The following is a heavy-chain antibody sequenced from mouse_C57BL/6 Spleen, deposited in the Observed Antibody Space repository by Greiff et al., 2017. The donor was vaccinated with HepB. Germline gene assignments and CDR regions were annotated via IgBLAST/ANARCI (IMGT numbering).Heavy chain of an antibody. J-gene: IGHJ2*01. CDR2: IDPENGDT. Sequence: EVQLQQSGAELVRPGASVKLSCTASGFNIKDDYMHWVKQRPEQGLEWIGWIDPENGDTEYASKFQGKATITADTSSNTAYLQLSSLTSEDTAVYYCSTLGVTTSGFDYWGQGTTLTVSS. CDR1: GFNIKDDY. D-gene: IGHD2-2*01. CDR3: STLGVTTSGFDY. V-gene: IGHV14-4*01.